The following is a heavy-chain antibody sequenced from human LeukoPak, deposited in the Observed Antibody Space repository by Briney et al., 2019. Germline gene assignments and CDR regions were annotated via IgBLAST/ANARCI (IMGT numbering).Heavy chain of an antibody. CDR1: GFTFSSYA. Sequence: GGSLRLSCAASGFTFSSYAMHWVRQAPGKGLEWVAVIWYDGSNKYYADSVKGRFTISRDNSKNTLYLQMNSLRAEDTAVYYCARGGAGTYIYYFDYWGQGTLVTVSS. J-gene: IGHJ4*02. CDR3: ARGGAGTYIYYFDY. CDR2: IWYDGSNK. V-gene: IGHV3-33*08. D-gene: IGHD1-26*01.